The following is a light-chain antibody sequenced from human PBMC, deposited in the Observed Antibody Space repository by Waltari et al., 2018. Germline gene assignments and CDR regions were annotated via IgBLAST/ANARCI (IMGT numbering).Light chain of an antibody. CDR1: QSFTNY. J-gene: IGKJ4*01. V-gene: IGKV3-11*01. CDR2: DTS. Sequence: DIVLTQSPAIMTVSPVDWTSRPCRASQSFTNYLAWYQQNPGQAPRLLIYDTSNSATGIPARFSGSGFGTDFTLTISSLEPEDFAVYYCQQRRDWPLTFGGGPKVEIK. CDR3: QQRRDWPLT.